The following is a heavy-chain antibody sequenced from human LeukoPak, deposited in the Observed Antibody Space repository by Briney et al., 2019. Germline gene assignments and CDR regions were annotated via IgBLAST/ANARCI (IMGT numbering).Heavy chain of an antibody. CDR1: GFTFSSYW. D-gene: IGHD6-19*01. V-gene: IGHV3-7*01. CDR3: AGDREAVADYYFDY. Sequence: GGSLRLSCAASGFTFSSYWMGWVRQAPGKGLEWVANIKQDGSEKYYVDSVKGRFTISRDNAKNSLYLQMNSLRAEDTAVYYCAGDREAVADYYFDYWGQGTLVTVSS. J-gene: IGHJ4*02. CDR2: IKQDGSEK.